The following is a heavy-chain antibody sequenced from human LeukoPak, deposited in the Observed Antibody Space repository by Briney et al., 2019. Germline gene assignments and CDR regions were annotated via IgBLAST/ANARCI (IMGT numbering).Heavy chain of an antibody. CDR3: ASLRDGYTRYDY. CDR1: GGSISSYY. CDR2: IYYSGST. Sequence: SETLSLTCTVSGGSISSYYWSWIRQPPGKGLEWIGYIYYSGSTNYNPSLKSRVTISVDTSKNQFSPKLSSVTAADTAVYYCASLRDGYTRYDYWGQGTLVTVSS. V-gene: IGHV4-59*01. D-gene: IGHD5-24*01. J-gene: IGHJ4*02.